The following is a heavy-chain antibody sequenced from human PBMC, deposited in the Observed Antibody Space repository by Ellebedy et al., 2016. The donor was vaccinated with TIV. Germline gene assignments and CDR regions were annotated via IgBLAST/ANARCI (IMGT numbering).Heavy chain of an antibody. V-gene: IGHV3-53*01. CDR3: AREETWRDYVGY. Sequence: GESLKISCAASEFTVSNLYMRWVRQAPGKGLEWVSVRYSGGSTYYVDSVRGRFTISRDNSKNTLYLQMNSLRAEDTAVYYCAREETWRDYVGYWGQGTLVTVSS. CDR1: EFTVSNLY. J-gene: IGHJ4*02. CDR2: RYSGGST.